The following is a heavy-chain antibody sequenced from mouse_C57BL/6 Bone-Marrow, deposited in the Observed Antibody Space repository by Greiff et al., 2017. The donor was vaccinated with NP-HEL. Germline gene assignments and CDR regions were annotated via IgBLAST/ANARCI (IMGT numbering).Heavy chain of an antibody. CDR2: ISDGGSYT. CDR3: ARERLRRFAY. Sequence: EVHLVESGGGLVKPGGSLKLSCAASGFTFSSYAMSWVRQTPEKRLEWVATISDGGSYTYYPDNVKGRFTISRDNAKNNLYLQMSHLKSEDTAMYYWARERLRRFAYWGQGTLVTVSA. J-gene: IGHJ3*01. V-gene: IGHV5-4*01. CDR1: GFTFSSYA. D-gene: IGHD2-2*01.